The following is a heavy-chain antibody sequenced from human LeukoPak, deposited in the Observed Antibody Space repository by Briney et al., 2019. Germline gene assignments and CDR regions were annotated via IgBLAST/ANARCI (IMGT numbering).Heavy chain of an antibody. CDR1: GGSFSGYY. V-gene: IGHV4-34*01. J-gene: IGHJ6*02. D-gene: IGHD6-13*01. CDR3: ARGPTSGYSSSWYANYYYGMDV. CDR2: INHSGST. Sequence: SETLSLTCAVYGGSFSGYYWSWIRQPPGKGLEWIGEINHSGSTNYNPSLKSRVTISVDTSKNQIPLKLSSVTAADTAVYYCARGPTSGYSSSWYANYYYGMDVWGQGTTVTVSS.